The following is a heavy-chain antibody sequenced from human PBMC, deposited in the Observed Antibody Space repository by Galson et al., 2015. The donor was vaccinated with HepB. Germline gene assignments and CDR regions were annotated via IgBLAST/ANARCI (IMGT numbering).Heavy chain of an antibody. D-gene: IGHD4-17*01. CDR1: GFTFSDYY. V-gene: IGHV3-11*06. Sequence: SLRLSCAVSGFTFSDYYMSWIRQAPGKGLEWISYIRSNTLYTNYADSVKGRFTISRDNAKNSLFLQINGLRAEDTAVYYCARVADADYGDHTHFDSWGQGTLVTVSS. CDR2: IRSNTLYT. CDR3: ARVADADYGDHTHFDS. J-gene: IGHJ4*02.